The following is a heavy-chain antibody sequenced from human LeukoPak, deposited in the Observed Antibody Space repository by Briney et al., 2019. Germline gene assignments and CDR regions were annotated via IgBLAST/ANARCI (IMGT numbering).Heavy chain of an antibody. V-gene: IGHV3-23*01. Sequence: GGSLRFSCIGSGFNFGDFAMSWVRQVPGRSPEFVSSISDTGKVVFYRDSVRGRATVSRDNSRSTLYLQLSDVRGDDTAVYYCDNGEWWGPGTQVVVSS. CDR2: ISDTGKVV. CDR1: GFNFGDFA. CDR3: DNGEW. J-gene: IGHJ4*02. D-gene: IGHD3-3*01.